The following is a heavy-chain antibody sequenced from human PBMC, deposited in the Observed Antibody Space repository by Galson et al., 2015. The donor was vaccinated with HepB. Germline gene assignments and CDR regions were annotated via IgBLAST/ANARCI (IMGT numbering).Heavy chain of an antibody. CDR1: GFTVSSNY. J-gene: IGHJ4*02. CDR2: IYSGTST. D-gene: IGHD3-22*01. V-gene: IGHV3-53*04. CDR3: ARGPRHYYDSSGPGYFDF. Sequence: SLRLSCAASGFTVSSNYMSWVRQAPGKGLEWVSIIYSGTSTYYADSVRGRFTISSHNFTNTLYLQMNSLRAEDTAVYYCARGPRHYYDSSGPGYFDFWGQGTLVTVSS.